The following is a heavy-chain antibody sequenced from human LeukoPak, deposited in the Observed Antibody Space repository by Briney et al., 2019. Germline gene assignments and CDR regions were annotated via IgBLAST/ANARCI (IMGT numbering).Heavy chain of an antibody. CDR1: GFTFSSYE. Sequence: GGSLRLSCAASGFTFSSYEMNWVRQAPGKGLEWVSYISSSGSTVYYADSVKGRFTISRDNAKNSLYLQMNSLRAEDTAVYYCVWGSYRYRPYWGQGTLVTVSS. CDR2: ISSSGSTV. CDR3: VWGSYRYRPY. D-gene: IGHD3-16*02. J-gene: IGHJ4*02. V-gene: IGHV3-48*03.